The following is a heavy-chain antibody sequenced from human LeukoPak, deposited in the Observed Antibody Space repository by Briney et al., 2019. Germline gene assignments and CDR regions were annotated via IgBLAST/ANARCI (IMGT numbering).Heavy chain of an antibody. Sequence: AGESLPLSCAPSGFTLRNYAMTWVRQAPERGLEWVSVVTGNGDTTYYADSLKGRLTITRDNSRNTLYLQMNSLRAEDTAVYHCARNAADCTTSACYDSWGQGTLVTVSS. V-gene: IGHV3-23*01. CDR2: VTGNGDTT. CDR3: ARNAADCTTSACYDS. J-gene: IGHJ4*02. CDR1: GFTLRNYA. D-gene: IGHD2-8*01.